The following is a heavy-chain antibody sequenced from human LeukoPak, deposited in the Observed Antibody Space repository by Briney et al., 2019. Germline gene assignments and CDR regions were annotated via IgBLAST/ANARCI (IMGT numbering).Heavy chain of an antibody. CDR1: GGSISSSNW. D-gene: IGHD3-22*01. V-gene: IGHV4-4*02. Sequence: PSETLSLTCAVSGGSISSSNWWSWVRQPPGKGLEWIGEIYHSGSTNYNPSLKSRVTISVDKSKNQFSLKLSSVTAADTAVYYCASEGDYYDSSGYFQHWGQGTLVTVSS. CDR2: IYHSGST. CDR3: ASEGDYYDSSGYFQH. J-gene: IGHJ1*01.